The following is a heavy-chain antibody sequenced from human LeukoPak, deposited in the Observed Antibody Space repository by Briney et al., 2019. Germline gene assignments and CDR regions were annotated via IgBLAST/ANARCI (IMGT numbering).Heavy chain of an antibody. CDR1: GFTFSSYG. J-gene: IGHJ3*02. CDR2: IWYDGSNK. CDR3: ARGNYGDYPGAFDI. D-gene: IGHD4-17*01. Sequence: PGGSLRLSCAASGFTFSSYGMHWVRQAPGKGLEWVAVIWYDGSNKYYADSVKGRSTISRDNSKNTLYLQMNSLRAEDTAVYYCARGNYGDYPGAFDIWGQGTMVTVSS. V-gene: IGHV3-33*01.